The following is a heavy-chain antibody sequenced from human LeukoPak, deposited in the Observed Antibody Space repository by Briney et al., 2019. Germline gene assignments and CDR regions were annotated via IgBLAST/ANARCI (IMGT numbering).Heavy chain of an antibody. CDR2: IRYDGSNK. CDR3: ATRPSSGWQTTMDY. V-gene: IGHV3-30*02. Sequence: GGSLRLSCTASGFTFSSYGMHWVRQAPGKGLEWVAFIRYDGSNKYYADSVKGRFTISRDNSKNTLYLQMNSLRAEDTAVYYCATRPSSGWQTTMDYWGQGTLVTVSS. J-gene: IGHJ4*02. D-gene: IGHD6-19*01. CDR1: GFTFSSYG.